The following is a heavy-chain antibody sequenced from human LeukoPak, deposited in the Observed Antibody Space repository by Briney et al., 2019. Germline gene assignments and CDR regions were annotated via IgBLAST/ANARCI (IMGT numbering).Heavy chain of an antibody. J-gene: IGHJ4*02. V-gene: IGHV3-30*18. CDR1: GFTFSSYG. CDR2: ISYDGSNK. Sequence: GGSLRLSCAATGFTFSSYGTHWVRQAPGKGLEWVAVISYDGSNKYYADSVKGRFTISRDNSKNTPYLQMNSLRAEDTAVYYCAKDYYDSSGYSHYPDYWGQGTLVTVSS. CDR3: AKDYYDSSGYSHYPDY. D-gene: IGHD3-22*01.